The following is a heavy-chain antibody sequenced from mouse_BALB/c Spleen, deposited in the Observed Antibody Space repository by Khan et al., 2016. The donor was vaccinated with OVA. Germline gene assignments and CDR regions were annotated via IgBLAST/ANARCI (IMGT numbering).Heavy chain of an antibody. CDR3: APRLAWFAY. CDR2: IDPANGNS. J-gene: IGHJ3*01. CDR1: GCNIKDTY. V-gene: IGHV14-3*02. Sequence: VQLQQSGAELVKPGASVKLSCTASGCNIKDTYMHWVKQRPEQGLEWIGRIDPANGNSKFDPKFQGKATITADTSSNTAYLQLNSLTSEDTAVYYCAPRLAWFAYWGQGTLVTVSA.